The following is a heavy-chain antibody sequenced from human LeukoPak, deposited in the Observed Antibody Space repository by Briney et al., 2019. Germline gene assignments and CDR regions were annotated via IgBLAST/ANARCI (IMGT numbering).Heavy chain of an antibody. V-gene: IGHV4-4*07. CDR3: ASGSQGVGNNY. CDR1: GGSISTYY. D-gene: IGHD4-23*01. CDR2: MYISGET. Sequence: SETLSLTCTVSGGSISTYYWSWIRQPAGKALEWIGRMYISGETNYNPSLKSRVTVSLDTSKNHFSLKLNSVTAADTAVYFCASGSQGVGNNYWGQGTLVTASS. J-gene: IGHJ4*02.